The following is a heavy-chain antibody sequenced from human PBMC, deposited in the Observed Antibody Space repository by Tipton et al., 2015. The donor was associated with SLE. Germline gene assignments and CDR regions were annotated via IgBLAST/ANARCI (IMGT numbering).Heavy chain of an antibody. J-gene: IGHJ4*02. Sequence: TLSLTCTVSGGSITSDGYYWSWIRQHPGKGLEWIGYTYYSGATSYNPSLKSRVTISVDTSKNQFSLSLISVTAADTAVYYCARLTPWGYDYWGPGMLVTVSS. CDR3: ARLTPWGYDY. D-gene: IGHD7-27*01. V-gene: IGHV4-31*03. CDR2: TYYSGAT. CDR1: GGSITSDGYY.